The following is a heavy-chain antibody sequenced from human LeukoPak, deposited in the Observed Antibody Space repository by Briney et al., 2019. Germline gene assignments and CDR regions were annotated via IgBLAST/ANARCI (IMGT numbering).Heavy chain of an antibody. CDR2: INSDGGST. CDR1: EFTFSSYW. J-gene: IGHJ5*02. D-gene: IGHD2-2*01. CDR3: ARGTSLYNWFDP. Sequence: GGSLRLSCAASEFTFSSYWMHWVRQAPGKGLVWVSRINSDGGSTSYADSVKGRFTISRDNAKNTLYLQMNSLRAEDTAVYYCARGTSLYNWFDPWGQGTLVTVPS. V-gene: IGHV3-74*01.